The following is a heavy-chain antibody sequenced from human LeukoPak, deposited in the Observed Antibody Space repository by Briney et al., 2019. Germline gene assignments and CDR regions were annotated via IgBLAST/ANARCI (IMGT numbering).Heavy chain of an antibody. D-gene: IGHD3/OR15-3a*01. Sequence: GGSLRLSCAVSGITLSNYGMSWVRQAPGKGLEWVAGISDSGGSTNYADSVKGRFTISRDNPKNTLYLQMNSLRAEDTAVYFCAKRGVVIRVILVGFHREAYYFESWGQGALVTVSS. CDR1: GITLSNYG. V-gene: IGHV3-23*01. CDR2: ISDSGGST. CDR3: AKRGVVIRVILVGFHREAYYFES. J-gene: IGHJ4*02.